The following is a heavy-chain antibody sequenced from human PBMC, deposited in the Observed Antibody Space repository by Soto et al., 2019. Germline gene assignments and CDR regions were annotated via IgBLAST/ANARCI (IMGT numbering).Heavy chain of an antibody. J-gene: IGHJ3*02. CDR2: IYPGDSDT. D-gene: IGHD3-22*01. CDR3: AKQDDRGALEI. CDR1: GKPFTSFW. Sequence: GESLKISCKISGKPFTSFWVVWVRQMPGRGLEWMGNIYPGDSDTRYTPPFQGQVTISADRSTNTAYLQWRSLQASDTALYYCAKQDDRGALEIWGQGTKVTVS. V-gene: IGHV5-51*01.